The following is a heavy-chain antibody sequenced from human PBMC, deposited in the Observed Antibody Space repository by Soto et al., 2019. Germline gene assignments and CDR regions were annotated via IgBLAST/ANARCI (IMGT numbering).Heavy chain of an antibody. J-gene: IGHJ6*02. CDR1: GFTFSSCT. CDR2: ISPSTSHI. D-gene: IGHD2-15*01. CDR3: SGCSGGACHQNYGMDV. V-gene: IGHV3-21*01. Sequence: EVHLVESGGGLVKPGGSLRLSCAVSGFTFSSCTMNWVRQAPGKGLEWVSSISPSTSHIYYADSVKGRFTTSRDNAKTSLFLQMNSLRAEDTAVYYCSGCSGGACHQNYGMDVWGQGTTVTVSS.